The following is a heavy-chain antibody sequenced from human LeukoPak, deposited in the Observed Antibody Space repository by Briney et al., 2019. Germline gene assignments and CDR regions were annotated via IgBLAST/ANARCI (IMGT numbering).Heavy chain of an antibody. CDR1: GFSFSNYA. CDR2: ISDSGAAT. V-gene: IGHV3-23*01. CDR3: AKIAPWGAVTTTDGFDY. J-gene: IGHJ4*02. Sequence: GGSLTLSCAASGFSFSNYAMSWVRQAPGKGLEWVSSISDSGAATYYADSVKGRFTISRDNSKNTLYLQLNSLGAEDTAVYYCAKIAPWGAVTTTDGFDYWGQGTLVTVSS. D-gene: IGHD4-17*01.